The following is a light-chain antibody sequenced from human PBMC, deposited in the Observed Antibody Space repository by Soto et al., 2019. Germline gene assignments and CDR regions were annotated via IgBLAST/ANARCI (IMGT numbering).Light chain of an antibody. J-gene: IGKJ1*01. CDR1: QTVSRRF. Sequence: EIVLTQSPGTPSLSPGERATLSWRASQTVSRRFLAWYQQKPGQAPRLRIYGASNRATGIPDRFSGSGSGTDFTLTISRMAPEDFAVYYCQQYGSSGTFGQGTKVDIK. V-gene: IGKV3-20*01. CDR2: GAS. CDR3: QQYGSSGT.